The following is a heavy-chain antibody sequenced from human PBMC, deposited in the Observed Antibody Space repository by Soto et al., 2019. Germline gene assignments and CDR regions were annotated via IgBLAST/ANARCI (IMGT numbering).Heavy chain of an antibody. CDR3: ARGRRASTFDY. J-gene: IGHJ4*02. D-gene: IGHD1-26*01. CDR1: GGSFSGYY. CDR2: INHSGST. Sequence: KPSETLSLTCAVYGGSFSGYYWSWIRQPPGKGPEWIGEINHSGSTNYNPSLKSRVTISVDTSKNQFSLKLSSVTAADTAVYYCARGRRASTFDYWGQGTLVTVSS. V-gene: IGHV4-34*01.